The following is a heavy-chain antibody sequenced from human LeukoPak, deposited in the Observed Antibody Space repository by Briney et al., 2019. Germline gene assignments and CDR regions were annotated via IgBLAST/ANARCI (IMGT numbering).Heavy chain of an antibody. Sequence: ASVKVSCKASGYTFTGHDIHWLRQAPGQRPEWMGWMNAGNGNTKYSQKFQGRITLIRDTSAATAYMELSSLRHDDLAVYYCARGRGTSGSNRDFYYYYYMDVWGQGTLVTVSS. CDR2: MNAGNGNT. CDR3: ARGRGTSGSNRDFYYYYYMDV. CDR1: GYTFTGHD. D-gene: IGHD2-15*01. J-gene: IGHJ6*03. V-gene: IGHV1-3*01.